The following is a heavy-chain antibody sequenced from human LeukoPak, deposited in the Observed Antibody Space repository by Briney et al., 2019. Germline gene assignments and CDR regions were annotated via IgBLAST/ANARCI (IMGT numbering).Heavy chain of an antibody. CDR3: AKDEDTMVRGVNQPFDY. Sequence: PGGSLRLSCAASGFPFSIYAVHWVRQAPGKGLAWVAVISYDGSKQHYADSVKGRFTISRDNSKNTLYLQMNSLRAEDTAVYYCAKDEDTMVRGVNQPFDYWGQGTLVTVSS. J-gene: IGHJ4*02. V-gene: IGHV3-30*18. CDR2: ISYDGSKQ. CDR1: GFPFSIYA. D-gene: IGHD3-10*01.